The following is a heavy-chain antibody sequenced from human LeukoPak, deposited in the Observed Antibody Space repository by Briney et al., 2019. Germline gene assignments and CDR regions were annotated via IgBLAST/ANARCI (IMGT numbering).Heavy chain of an antibody. V-gene: IGHV4-38-2*02. CDR3: AREQWGSTFPDY. CDR2: THHNGPT. CDR1: GYSISSGYN. Sequence: ASETLSLTCSVSGYSISSGYNWGGIRQPPGKGPEWIGSTHHNGPTFYHPSLKSRVTISVDTSLNQVSLNLNSVTAADTAVYYCAREQWGSTFPDYWGQGVQVIVSS. J-gene: IGHJ4*02. D-gene: IGHD1-26*01.